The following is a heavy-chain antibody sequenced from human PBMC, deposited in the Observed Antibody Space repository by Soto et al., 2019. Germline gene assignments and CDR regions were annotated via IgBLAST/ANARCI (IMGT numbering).Heavy chain of an antibody. J-gene: IGHJ4*02. D-gene: IGHD5-18*01. Sequence: EVQLLESGGGLVQPGGSLRLSCLASGFSFSNYAMTWARQAPGKGLEWVSTIGGSGDRTYYTDSVKGRFTISRDNSKNTLFLQMNSLRAEDTAIYYCAKIRYSYGGTALWGQGTLVTVSS. CDR2: IGGSGDRT. V-gene: IGHV3-23*01. CDR1: GFSFSNYA. CDR3: AKIRYSYGGTAL.